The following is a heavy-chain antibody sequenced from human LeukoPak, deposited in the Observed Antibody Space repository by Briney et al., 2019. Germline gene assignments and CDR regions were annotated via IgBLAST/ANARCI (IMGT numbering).Heavy chain of an antibody. J-gene: IGHJ4*02. CDR1: GSTFSSYW. D-gene: IGHD2-2*02. V-gene: IGHV3-7*01. CDR2: IKQDGSEK. Sequence: GGSLRLSCAASGSTFSSYWMSWVRQAPGKGLEWVANIKQDGSEKYYVDSVKGRFTISRDNAKNSLYLQMNSLRAEDTAVYYCARGAGAIGYWGQGTLVTVST. CDR3: ARGAGAIGY.